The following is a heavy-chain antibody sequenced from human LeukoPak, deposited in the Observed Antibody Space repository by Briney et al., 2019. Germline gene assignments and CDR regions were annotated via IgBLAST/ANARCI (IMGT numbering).Heavy chain of an antibody. CDR1: GGTFSSYT. CDR2: IIPIFGTA. D-gene: IGHD4/OR15-4a*01. CDR3: ARRAGAYSHPYDY. J-gene: IGHJ4*02. Sequence: SVKVSCKASGGTFSSYTINWVRQAPGQGLEWMGGIIPIFGTANYAQKFQGRVTITTDKSTSTTYMELSSLRSEDTAVYYCARRAGAYSHPYDYWGQGTLVTVSS. V-gene: IGHV1-69*05.